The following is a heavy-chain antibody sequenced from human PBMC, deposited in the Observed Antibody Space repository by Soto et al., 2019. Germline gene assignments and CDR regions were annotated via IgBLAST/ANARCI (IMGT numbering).Heavy chain of an antibody. V-gene: IGHV4-39*01. Sequence: SETLSLTCTVSGGSISSGGYYLGWIRQPPGKGLEWIGSIYYSGSTYYNPSLKSRVTISVDTSKNQFSLKLSSVTAADTAVYYCARYIVLVPAAISMDYYGMDVWGQGTTVTVSS. CDR1: GGSISSGGYY. J-gene: IGHJ6*02. CDR3: ARYIVLVPAAISMDYYGMDV. CDR2: IYYSGST. D-gene: IGHD2-2*01.